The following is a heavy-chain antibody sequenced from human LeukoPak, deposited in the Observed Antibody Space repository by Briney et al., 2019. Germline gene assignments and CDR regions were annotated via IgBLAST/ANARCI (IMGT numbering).Heavy chain of an antibody. CDR3: ARGGGSQFTFDY. CDR2: VYSTGST. CDR1: GHSMRAFF. Sequence: SETLSLTCYVSGHSMRAFFWSWIRQPAGKGLEWVGRVYSTGSTTYNPSRKSRVTMSIDTSQNHFSLDLASVTAADTAVYCCARGGGSQFTFDYWAEGTLVAVSS. D-gene: IGHD3-16*01. V-gene: IGHV4-4*07. J-gene: IGHJ4*02.